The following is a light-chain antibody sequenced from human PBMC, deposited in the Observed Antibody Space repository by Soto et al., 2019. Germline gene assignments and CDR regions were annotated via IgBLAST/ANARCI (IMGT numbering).Light chain of an antibody. Sequence: EIVMTQSPATLSVSPGERATISCRASQSVRNDLAWYQQKPGKAPGVLVYAASTTATGVPAKFSGSWSGTEFTLTISSLQSEDSAVYYCKQYNNWYSFGQGTKLEIK. V-gene: IGKV3-15*01. J-gene: IGKJ2*03. CDR3: KQYNNWYS. CDR2: AAS. CDR1: QSVRND.